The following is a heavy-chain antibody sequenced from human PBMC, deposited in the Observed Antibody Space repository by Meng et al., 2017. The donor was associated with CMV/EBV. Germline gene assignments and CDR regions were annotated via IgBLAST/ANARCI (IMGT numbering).Heavy chain of an antibody. D-gene: IGHD3-3*01. CDR3: ARGRVMYYDFWSGYHPLDY. J-gene: IGHJ4*02. CDR2: MNPNSGNT. Sequence: ASVKVSCKASGGTFSSYAIGWVRQATGQGLEWMGWMNPNSGNTGYAQKFQGRVTMTRNTSTSTAYMELSSLRSEDTAVYYCARGRVMYYDFWSGYHPLDYWGQGTLVTVSS. V-gene: IGHV1-8*02. CDR1: GGTFSSYA.